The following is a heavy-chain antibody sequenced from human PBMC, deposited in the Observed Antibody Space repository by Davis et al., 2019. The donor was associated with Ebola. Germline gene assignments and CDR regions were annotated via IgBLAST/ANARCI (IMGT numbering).Heavy chain of an antibody. V-gene: IGHV3-48*01. J-gene: IGHJ6*02. CDR3: ARAPHCGGGVCNGFHYYGMDV. D-gene: IGHD2-8*02. CDR1: GFTFSSYS. CDR2: IPGGSSDSI. Sequence: GGSLRLSCVASGFTFSSYSMNWVRQAPGKGLEWVSYIPGGSSDSIYYADSVKGRFTISRDNGKNSLYLQMNSLRAEDTAVYYCARAPHCGGGVCNGFHYYGMDVWGQGTTVSVSS.